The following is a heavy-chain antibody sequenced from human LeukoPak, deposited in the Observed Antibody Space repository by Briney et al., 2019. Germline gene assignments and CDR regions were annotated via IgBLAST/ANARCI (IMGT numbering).Heavy chain of an antibody. V-gene: IGHV4-59*01. CDR1: GGSISSYY. Sequence: SETLSLTCTVSGGSISSYYWSWIRQPPGKGLEWIGYIYYSGSTNYNPSLKSRVTISLDTSKNQFSLKLNSVTAADTAVYYCARGHSAAGALNWFDPWRQGTLVTVSS. D-gene: IGHD6-13*01. CDR2: IYYSGST. CDR3: ARGHSAAGALNWFDP. J-gene: IGHJ5*02.